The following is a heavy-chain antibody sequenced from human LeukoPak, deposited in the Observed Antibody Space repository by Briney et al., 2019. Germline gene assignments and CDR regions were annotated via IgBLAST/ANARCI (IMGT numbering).Heavy chain of an antibody. CDR3: ARARDSGYDSDAFDI. CDR2: IYYSGST. D-gene: IGHD5-12*01. J-gene: IGHJ3*02. Sequence: SETLSLTCTVSGGSISSYYWSWLRQPPGKGLEWIGYIYYSGSTNYNPSLKSRVTTSVDTSKNPFSLKLSSVSAADTAVYYCARARDSGYDSDAFDIWGQGTMVTVSS. CDR1: GGSISSYY. V-gene: IGHV4-59*01.